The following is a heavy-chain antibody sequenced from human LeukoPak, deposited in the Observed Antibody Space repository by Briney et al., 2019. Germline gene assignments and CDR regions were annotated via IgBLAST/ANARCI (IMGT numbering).Heavy chain of an antibody. Sequence: GGSLRLSCAASGFTFSSYAMSWVRQAPGKGLEWVSAISGSGGSTYYADSVKGRFTISRDNSKNTLYLQMNSLKTEDTAVYYCTTDDYDYVWGSVNFDYWGQGTLVTVSS. V-gene: IGHV3-23*01. D-gene: IGHD3-16*01. CDR1: GFTFSSYA. J-gene: IGHJ4*02. CDR2: ISGSGGST. CDR3: TTDDYDYVWGSVNFDY.